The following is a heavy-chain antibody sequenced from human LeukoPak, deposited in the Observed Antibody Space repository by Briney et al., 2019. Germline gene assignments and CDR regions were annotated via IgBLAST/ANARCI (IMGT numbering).Heavy chain of an antibody. J-gene: IGHJ4*02. Sequence: GGSLRLSCGASGITFGSYSMNWVRQAPGKGLEWVSYISSSGSTKYYADSVKGRFTISRDNARNSLYLQMNSLRAEDTAVYFCARGGLSIMGYWGQGTLVTVSS. CDR2: ISSSGSTK. CDR1: GITFGSYS. CDR3: ARGGLSIMGY. D-gene: IGHD2/OR15-2a*01. V-gene: IGHV3-48*01.